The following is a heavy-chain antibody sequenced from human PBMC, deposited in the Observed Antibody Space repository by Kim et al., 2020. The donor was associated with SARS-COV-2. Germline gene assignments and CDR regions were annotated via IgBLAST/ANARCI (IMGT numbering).Heavy chain of an antibody. CDR3: ARTQQLIPFDY. V-gene: IGHV4-39*07. J-gene: IGHJ4*02. CDR1: GGSISSSSYY. Sequence: SETLSLTCTVSGGSISSSSYYWGWIRQPPGKGLEWIGSIYYSGSTYYNPSLKSRVTISVDTSKNQFSLKLSSVTAADTAVYYCARTQQLIPFDYWGQGTLVTVSS. CDR2: IYYSGST. D-gene: IGHD6-13*01.